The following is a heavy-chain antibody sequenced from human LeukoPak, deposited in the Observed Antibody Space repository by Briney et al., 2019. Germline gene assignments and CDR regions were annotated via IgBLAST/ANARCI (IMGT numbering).Heavy chain of an antibody. Sequence: GGSLRLSCAASGFTLSDYYMSWIRQAPGKGLEWVSYISSSGSTIYYADSVKGRFTISRDNAKNSLYLQMNSLRAEDTAVYYCASYDSSGYYYSKNDYWGQGTLVTVSS. CDR2: ISSSGSTI. CDR1: GFTLSDYY. D-gene: IGHD3-22*01. V-gene: IGHV3-11*04. J-gene: IGHJ4*02. CDR3: ASYDSSGYYYSKNDY.